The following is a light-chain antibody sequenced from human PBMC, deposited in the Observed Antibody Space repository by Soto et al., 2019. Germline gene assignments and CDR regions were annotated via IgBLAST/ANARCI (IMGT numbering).Light chain of an antibody. CDR2: DAS. Sequence: DIQMPQSPSTLSASVGDRVTINCRASQSISSWLAWYQQKPGKAPKLLIFDASNLETGVPLRFSGRGSGTDFTFTISSLQPEDIAAYYCQQYYYLPITFGQGTRLEIK. CDR1: QSISSW. CDR3: QQYYYLPIT. J-gene: IGKJ5*01. V-gene: IGKV1-33*01.